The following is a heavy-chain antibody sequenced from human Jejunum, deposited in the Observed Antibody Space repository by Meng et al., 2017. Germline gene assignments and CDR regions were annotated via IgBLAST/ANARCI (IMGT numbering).Heavy chain of an antibody. CDR1: GYSFTSHA. D-gene: IGHD6-13*01. CDR3: ARAASSSTWYDY. J-gene: IGHJ4*02. Sequence: ASVKVSCKASGYSFTSHAMHWVRQAPGERPEWVAWINAADGSTKYSQKFQGTVTITRDTSANIVYMEVNSLRSEDTGVYYCARAASSSTWYDYWGQGTLVTVSS. V-gene: IGHV1-3*01. CDR2: INAADGST.